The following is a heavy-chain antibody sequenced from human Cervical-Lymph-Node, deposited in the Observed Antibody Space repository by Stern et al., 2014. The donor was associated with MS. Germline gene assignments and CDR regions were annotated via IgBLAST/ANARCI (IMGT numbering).Heavy chain of an antibody. CDR3: ARMMGSGYRHYFDY. J-gene: IGHJ4*02. CDR1: GFSLVTSGVR. CDR2: LDWNDKT. D-gene: IGHD3-3*01. Sequence: QVTLKESGPALVKPTQTLTLTCTFSGFSLVTSGVRVSWIRQPPGKALEWRVRLDWNDKTFYNTSLMTRLTISKDTSKNQVVLTMTNVDPVDTATYYCARMMGSGYRHYFDYWGQGTPVTVS. V-gene: IGHV2-70*04.